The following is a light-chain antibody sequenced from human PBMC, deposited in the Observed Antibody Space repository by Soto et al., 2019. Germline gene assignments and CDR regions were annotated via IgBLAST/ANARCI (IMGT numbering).Light chain of an antibody. V-gene: IGKV1-27*01. CDR3: QKYDSVPWT. Sequence: DIQMTQSPSSLSASVGDRVTITCRASQGISKYLAWYQQKPGKVPKLLMYSASTLQSGAPSRFSGSGSGTDFTLTISSLQPDDVATYYCQKYDSVPWTFGHGTKVEIK. CDR1: QGISKY. J-gene: IGKJ1*01. CDR2: SAS.